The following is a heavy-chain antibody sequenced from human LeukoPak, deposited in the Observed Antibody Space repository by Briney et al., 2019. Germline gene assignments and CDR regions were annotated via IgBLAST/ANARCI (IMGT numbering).Heavy chain of an antibody. Sequence: GGSLRLSCAASGFTFSSYAMHWVRQAPGKGLEYVSAISSNGGSTYYANSVKGRFTISRDNSKNTLYLQMGSLRAEDMAVYYCARDSITMVRGVILSPHYGMDVWGQGTTVTVSS. CDR2: ISSNGGST. V-gene: IGHV3-64*01. J-gene: IGHJ6*02. CDR3: ARDSITMVRGVILSPHYGMDV. CDR1: GFTFSSYA. D-gene: IGHD3-10*01.